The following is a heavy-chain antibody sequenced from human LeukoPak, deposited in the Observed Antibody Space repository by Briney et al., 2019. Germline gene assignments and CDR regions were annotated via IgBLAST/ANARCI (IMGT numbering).Heavy chain of an antibody. J-gene: IGHJ3*02. CDR1: GGTFSSYA. D-gene: IGHD3-3*01. V-gene: IGHV1-69*04. CDR2: IIPILGIA. Sequence: GASVKVSCKASGGTFSSYAISWVRQAPGQGLEWMGRIIPILGIANYAQKFQGRVTITADKSTSTAYMELSSLRSEDTAVYYCARVGYDFWSGYYKTDAFDIWGQGTMVTVSS. CDR3: ARVGYDFWSGYYKTDAFDI.